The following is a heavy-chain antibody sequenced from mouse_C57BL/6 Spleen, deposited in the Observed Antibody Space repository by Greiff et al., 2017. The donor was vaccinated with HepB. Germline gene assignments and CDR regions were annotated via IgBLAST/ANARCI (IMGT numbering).Heavy chain of an antibody. CDR2: ISDGGSYT. V-gene: IGHV5-4*01. CDR1: GFTFSSYA. CDR3: ARDGAPYDSYFDY. Sequence: EVMLVESGGGLVKPGGSLKLSCAASGFTFSSYAMSWVRQTPEKRLEWVATISDGGSYTYYPDNVKGRFTISRDNAKNNLYLQMSHLKSEDTAMYYCARDGAPYDSYFDYWGQGTTLTVSS. J-gene: IGHJ2*01. D-gene: IGHD2-4*01.